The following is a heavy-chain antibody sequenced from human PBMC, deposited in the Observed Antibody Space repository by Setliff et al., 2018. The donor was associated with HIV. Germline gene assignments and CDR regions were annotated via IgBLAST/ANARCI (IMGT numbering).Heavy chain of an antibody. Sequence: PSETLSLTCAVYGGSFNGYYWSWIRQPPGKGLEWIGEINHSGSTIYNPSLNSRVIISADRSKNQFSLKVNSVTAADTAVYYCVRVPDYWGPGTLVTVSS. CDR3: VRVPDY. J-gene: IGHJ4*02. V-gene: IGHV4-34*01. CDR1: GGSFNGYY. CDR2: INHSGST.